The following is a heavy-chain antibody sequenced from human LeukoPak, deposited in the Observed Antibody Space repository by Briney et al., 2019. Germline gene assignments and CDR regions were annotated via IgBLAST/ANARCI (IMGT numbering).Heavy chain of an antibody. CDR3: ARGYCSSNSCPKAYYFDY. CDR1: GFTFSSYW. CDR2: INSDGSST. V-gene: IGHV3-74*01. Sequence: GGSLRLSCAASGFTFSSYWMHWVRQAPGKGLVWVSRINSDGSSTSYADSVKGRFTISRDNAKNTLYLQMNSLRAEDTAVYYCARGYCSSNSCPKAYYFDYWGQGTLVTVST. D-gene: IGHD2-2*01. J-gene: IGHJ4*02.